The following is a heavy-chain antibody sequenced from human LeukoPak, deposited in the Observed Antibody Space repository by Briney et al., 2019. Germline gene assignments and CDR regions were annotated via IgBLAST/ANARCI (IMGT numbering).Heavy chain of an antibody. CDR2: INPNSGGT. Sequence: ASVKVFCRASGYTFTGYYMHWLRQEPGQRLVWMGWINPNSGGTNYAQKFQGRVTMTRDTSISTAYMELSRLRSDDTAVYYCASGSYCDYWGQGTLVTVSS. V-gene: IGHV1-2*02. CDR1: GYTFTGYY. D-gene: IGHD1-26*01. CDR3: ASGSYCDY. J-gene: IGHJ4*02.